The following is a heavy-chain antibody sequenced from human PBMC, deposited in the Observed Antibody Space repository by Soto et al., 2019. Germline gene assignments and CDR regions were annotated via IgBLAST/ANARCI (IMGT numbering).Heavy chain of an antibody. V-gene: IGHV3-30*18. J-gene: IGHJ4*02. CDR3: AKNFACNWNYVAIDN. Sequence: QVQLVESGGGVVQPGRSLRLFCAASGFTFSSSGMHWVRQAPGKGLEWVAVISYDGSKKYYADSVKGRFTISRDNSKNTLYLQMNSLRAEDTAVYYCAKNFACNWNYVAIDNWGQGTLVTVSS. D-gene: IGHD1-7*01. CDR1: GFTFSSSG. CDR2: ISYDGSKK.